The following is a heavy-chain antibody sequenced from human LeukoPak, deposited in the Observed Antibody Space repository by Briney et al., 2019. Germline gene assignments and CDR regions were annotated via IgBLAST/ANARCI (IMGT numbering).Heavy chain of an antibody. Sequence: GGSLRLSFAASGFTFTSYAMSWVRQAPGKGLEWVSAISGSGGSTYYADSVKGRFTISRDNSKNTLYLQMNSLRAEDTAVYYCAKDYGSSWYPYFDYWGQGTLVTVSS. J-gene: IGHJ4*02. CDR3: AKDYGSSWYPYFDY. D-gene: IGHD6-13*01. CDR1: GFTFTSYA. CDR2: ISGSGGST. V-gene: IGHV3-23*01.